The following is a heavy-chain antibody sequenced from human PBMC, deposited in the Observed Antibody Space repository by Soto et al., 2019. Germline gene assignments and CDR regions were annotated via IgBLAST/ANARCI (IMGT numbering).Heavy chain of an antibody. CDR2: ISSSGSTI. Sequence: GGSLRLSCAASGFTLSSYEMNWVRQAPGKGLEWVSYISSSGSTIYYADSVKGRFTISRDNAKNSLYLQMNSLRAEDTAVYYCARDTGYSYGPVGMDVWGQGTTVTVSS. CDR3: ARDTGYSYGPVGMDV. V-gene: IGHV3-48*03. D-gene: IGHD5-18*01. CDR1: GFTLSSYE. J-gene: IGHJ6*02.